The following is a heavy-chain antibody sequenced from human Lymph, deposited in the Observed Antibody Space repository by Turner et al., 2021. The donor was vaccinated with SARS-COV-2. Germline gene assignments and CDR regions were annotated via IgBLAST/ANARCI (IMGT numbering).Heavy chain of an antibody. CDR2: ISISSSTI. Sequence: VQMVESGGGLVQPGGSLRLSWPASGFTFSSYSMNWVRQAPGKGLEWVSYISISSSTIYYADSVKGRFTISRDNAKNSLYLQMNSLRDEDTAVYYCARDRGGYGAYYYGMDVWGQGTTVTVSS. D-gene: IGHD3-10*01. V-gene: IGHV3-48*02. CDR3: ARDRGGYGAYYYGMDV. J-gene: IGHJ6*02. CDR1: GFTFSSYS.